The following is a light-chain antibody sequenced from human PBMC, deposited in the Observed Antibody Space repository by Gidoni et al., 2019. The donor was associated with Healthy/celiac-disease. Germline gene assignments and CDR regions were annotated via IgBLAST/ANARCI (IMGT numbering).Light chain of an antibody. CDR2: WAS. V-gene: IGKV4-1*01. Sequence: DIVMTQSPDSLAVSLGERATINRKSSQSVLYSSNNKNYLAWHQQKPGQPPKLLIYWASTRESGVPDRFSGSGSGTDFTLTISSLQAEDVAVYYCQQYYSTPLLTFGGGTKVEIK. J-gene: IGKJ4*01. CDR1: QSVLYSSNNKNY. CDR3: QQYYSTPLLT.